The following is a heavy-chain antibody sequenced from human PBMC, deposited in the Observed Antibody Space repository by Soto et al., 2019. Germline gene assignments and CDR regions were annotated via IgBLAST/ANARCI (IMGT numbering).Heavy chain of an antibody. CDR2: ISAYSGNT. Sequence: ASVKVSCKTSGYTFTSYGVAWVRQAPGQGLEWMGWISAYSGNTNYAQKLQGRVTMTTDTSTSTAYMELRSLRSDDTAVYYCSRVLLTYYYDNISPYGMDGWGQGTTVTVSS. V-gene: IGHV1-18*01. D-gene: IGHD3-22*01. CDR3: SRVLLTYYYDNISPYGMDG. J-gene: IGHJ6*02. CDR1: GYTFTSYG.